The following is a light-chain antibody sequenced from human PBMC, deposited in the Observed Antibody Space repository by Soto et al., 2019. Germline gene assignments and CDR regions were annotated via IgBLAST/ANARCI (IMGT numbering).Light chain of an antibody. V-gene: IGLV2-8*01. CDR2: EVS. CDR3: SSYAGNSNYV. J-gene: IGLJ1*01. Sequence: QSVLTQPPSSSGSPGQSVTISCTGTISDVGGHNYVSWYQQHPGKAPKLLIYEVSKRPSGVPDRFSGSKSGSTASLTVSGLQAEDEADYYCSSYAGNSNYVFGTGTKVTVL. CDR1: ISDVGGHNY.